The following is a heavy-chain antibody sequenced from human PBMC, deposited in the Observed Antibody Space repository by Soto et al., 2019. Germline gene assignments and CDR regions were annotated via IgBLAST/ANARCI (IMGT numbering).Heavy chain of an antibody. D-gene: IGHD2-15*01. CDR2: IYYSGST. V-gene: IGHV4-30-4*01. CDR1: GGSISSGDYY. CDR3: ASGIVVVVAATDAGYYFDY. J-gene: IGHJ4*02. Sequence: PSETLSLTCTVSGGSISSGDYYWSWIRQPPGKGLEWIGYIYYSGSTYYNPSLKSRVTISVDTSKNQFSLKLSSVTAADTAVYYCASGIVVVVAATDAGYYFDYWGQGTLVTVSS.